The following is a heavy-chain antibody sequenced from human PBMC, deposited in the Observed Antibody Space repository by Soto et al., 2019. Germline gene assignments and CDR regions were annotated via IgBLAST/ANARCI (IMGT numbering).Heavy chain of an antibody. D-gene: IGHD3-10*02. J-gene: IGHJ5*01. V-gene: IGHV4-59*01. CDR3: ASMIGDPVLSFDS. CDR1: GGSISSYY. CDR2: IFYSGST. Sequence: QVQLQESGPGLVKPSETLSLTCTVSGGSISSYYWSWIRQPPGKGLEWIGFIFYSGSTSYNPSLKSCVTIPIDTSEYQFSLKLNSVTAADTAVYYCASMIGDPVLSFDSWGQGTLVDVSS.